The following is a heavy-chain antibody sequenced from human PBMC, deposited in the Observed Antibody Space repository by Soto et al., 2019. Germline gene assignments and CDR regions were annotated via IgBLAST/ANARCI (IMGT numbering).Heavy chain of an antibody. Sequence: PGGSLRLCCAASGFTFNTYAMSWVRQAPGKGLEWVSGISGSGLRTYYADSVKGRFTISRDNSKNTLCLQTNSLRAEDTAAYYCAKFEDCSSTSCYSDYYPYGMDVWGQGTTVTVSS. J-gene: IGHJ6*02. V-gene: IGHV3-23*01. CDR2: ISGSGLRT. CDR3: AKFEDCSSTSCYSDYYPYGMDV. D-gene: IGHD2-2*01. CDR1: GFTFNTYA.